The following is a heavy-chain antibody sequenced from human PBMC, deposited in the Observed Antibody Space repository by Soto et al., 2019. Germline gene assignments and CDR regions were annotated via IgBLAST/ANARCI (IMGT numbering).Heavy chain of an antibody. V-gene: IGHV5-10-1*01. CDR3: PSPDTVYKGSTAFDI. D-gene: IGHD2-8*01. Sequence: GESLKISCKGSGYSFTSYWISWVRQMPGKGLEWMGRIVPSDSYTNYSPSFQGHVTISADKSISTAYLQWGSLKASDTAIYYCPSPDTVYKGSTAFDIWGPGTIVTV. CDR1: GYSFTSYW. J-gene: IGHJ3*02. CDR2: IVPSDSYT.